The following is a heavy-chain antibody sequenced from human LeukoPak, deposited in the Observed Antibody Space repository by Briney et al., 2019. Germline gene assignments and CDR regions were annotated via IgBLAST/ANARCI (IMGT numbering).Heavy chain of an antibody. CDR1: GFTFNSYG. D-gene: IGHD3-22*01. J-gene: IGHJ4*02. CDR3: ARQGKSFYYDSRGEFDY. CDR2: IRYDGSNK. Sequence: GGSLRLSCAASGFTFNSYGMHWVRQAPGKGLEWVAFIRYDGSNKYYADSVKGRFTISRDNSKNTLYLQMNSLRAEDTAVYYCARQGKSFYYDSRGEFDYWGQGTLVTVSS. V-gene: IGHV3-30*02.